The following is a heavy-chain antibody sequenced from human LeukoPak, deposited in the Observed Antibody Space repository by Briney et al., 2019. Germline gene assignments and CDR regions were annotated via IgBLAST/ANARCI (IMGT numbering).Heavy chain of an antibody. Sequence: SETLSLTCTVSGASISSGDDYWIWIRQPPGKGLEWIGYIYYSGTTYYNPSLKSRVTITVDTSKNQFSLKVSSVTAADTAVYYCARYSSSSGAFDYWGQGTLVTVSS. D-gene: IGHD6-6*01. V-gene: IGHV4-30-4*01. CDR1: GASISSGDDY. CDR3: ARYSSSSGAFDY. CDR2: IYYSGTT. J-gene: IGHJ4*02.